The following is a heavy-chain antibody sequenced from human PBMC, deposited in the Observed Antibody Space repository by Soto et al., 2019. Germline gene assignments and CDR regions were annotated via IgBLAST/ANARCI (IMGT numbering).Heavy chain of an antibody. J-gene: IGHJ4*02. D-gene: IGHD4-17*01. CDR1: GFSLSTSGVG. CDR2: IYWDDDK. CDR3: AHADYGDWRPFFPDY. V-gene: IGHV2-5*02. Sequence: QITLKESGPTLVKPTQTLTLTCTFSGFSLSTSGVGVGWIRQPPGKALEWLALIYWDDDKRYSPSLKSRLTITKDTYKNQVALTMTNMDPLDTATYYCAHADYGDWRPFFPDYWGQGTLVTVSS.